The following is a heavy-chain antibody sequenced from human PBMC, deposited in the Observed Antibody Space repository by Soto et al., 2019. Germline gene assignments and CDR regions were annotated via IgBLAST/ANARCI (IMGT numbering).Heavy chain of an antibody. CDR1: GYTFTSYA. J-gene: IGHJ4*02. V-gene: IGHV1-3*01. Sequence: ASVKVSCKASGYTFTSYAMHWVRQAPGQRLEWMGWINAGNGNTKYSQKFQGRVTITRDTSASTAYMELSSLRSEDTAVYYCARDRTQNWNSNYFDYWGQGTLVTVSS. CDR3: ARDRTQNWNSNYFDY. CDR2: INAGNGNT. D-gene: IGHD1-7*01.